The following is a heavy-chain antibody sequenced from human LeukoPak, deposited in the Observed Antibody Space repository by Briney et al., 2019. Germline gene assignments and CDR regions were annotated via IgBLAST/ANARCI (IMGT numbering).Heavy chain of an antibody. D-gene: IGHD6-6*01. V-gene: IGHV3-33*01. CDR3: ARIGYSSSSFDY. J-gene: IGHJ4*02. CDR1: GFTFSSYG. CDR2: IWYDGSNK. Sequence: GGSLRLSCAASGFTFSSYGMHWVRQAPGKGLEWVAVIWYDGSNKYYADSVKGRFTISRDNAKNSVFLHMISLRAEDTSVYYCARIGYSSSSFDYWGQGTLVTVSS.